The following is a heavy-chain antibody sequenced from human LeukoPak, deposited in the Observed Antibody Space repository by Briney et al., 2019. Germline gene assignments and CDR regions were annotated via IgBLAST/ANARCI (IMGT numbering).Heavy chain of an antibody. CDR3: ARVRRIVVVPAAIPDWFDP. D-gene: IGHD2-2*02. CDR1: GYTFTGYY. CDR2: INPNSGGT. J-gene: IGHJ5*02. V-gene: IGHV1-2*02. Sequence: ASVKVSCKASGYTFTGYYMHWVRQAPGQGLEWMGWINPNSGGTNYAQKFQGRVTMTRDTSISTAYMELRSLRSDDTAVYYCARVRRIVVVPAAIPDWFDPWGQGTLVTVSS.